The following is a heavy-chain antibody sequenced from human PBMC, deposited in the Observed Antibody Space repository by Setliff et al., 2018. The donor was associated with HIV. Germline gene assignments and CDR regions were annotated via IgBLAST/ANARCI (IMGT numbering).Heavy chain of an antibody. CDR2: IYYSGST. J-gene: IGHJ6*03. CDR3: SRYYFGSASRNFYQFMDV. CDR1: GDSINSGNYY. Sequence: SETLSLTCTVSGDSINSGNYYWSWIRQHPGKGLEWIGYIYYSGSTYYNPSLKSRVTISVDTSKNQFSLRLTSVTAADTAVYYCSRYYFGSASRNFYQFMDVWGKGTTVTVSS. V-gene: IGHV4-31*03. D-gene: IGHD3-10*01.